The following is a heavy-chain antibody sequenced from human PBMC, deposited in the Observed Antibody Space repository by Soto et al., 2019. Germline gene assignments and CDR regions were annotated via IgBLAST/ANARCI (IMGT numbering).Heavy chain of an antibody. CDR2: INPNSGGT. V-gene: IGHV1-2*04. J-gene: IGHJ6*02. Sequence: GAPVKVSCKASGYTFTGYYMHYVRHAPGQGLERMGWINPNSGGTNYAQKFQGWVTMTRDTSISTAYMDLSRLSSDDTDVYYRATGTYYGCWSGDGRHMHVWGQGTTVTV. D-gene: IGHD3-3*01. CDR3: ATGTYYGCWSGDGRHMHV. CDR1: GYTFTGYY.